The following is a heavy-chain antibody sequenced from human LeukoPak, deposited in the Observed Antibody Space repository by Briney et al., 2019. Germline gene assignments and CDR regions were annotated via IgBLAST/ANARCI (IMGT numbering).Heavy chain of an antibody. CDR1: GYSFASYG. V-gene: IGHV1-18*01. CDR2: ISAYNGDT. J-gene: IGHJ5*02. CDR3: ARDTALIRTPGGPDS. Sequence: ASVKVSCKTSGYSFASYGISWVRQAPGQGLEWMGWISAYNGDTRYAQHLQGRVSLTTDLSTGTAFMELRSLASDDTALYYCARDTALIRTPGGPDSWGQGTLVTVSS. D-gene: IGHD2-8*02.